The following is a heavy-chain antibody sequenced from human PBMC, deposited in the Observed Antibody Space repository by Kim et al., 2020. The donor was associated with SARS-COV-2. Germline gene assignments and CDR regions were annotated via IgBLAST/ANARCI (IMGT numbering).Heavy chain of an antibody. CDR2: GRKK. D-gene: IGHD3-10*01. CDR3: AILSGPDY. Sequence: GRKKYYAAPVKGRLTISRDNSKNTLYLQMNSLRAEDTAEYYCAILSGPDYWGQGTLVTVSS. V-gene: IGHV3-30*02. J-gene: IGHJ4*02.